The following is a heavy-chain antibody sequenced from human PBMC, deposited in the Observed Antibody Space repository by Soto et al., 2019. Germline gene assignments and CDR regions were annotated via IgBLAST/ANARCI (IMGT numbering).Heavy chain of an antibody. Sequence: EVHLVESGGGLVQPGGSLRLSCTGSGFTFSDNYIDWVRQAPGKGLEWVGRSRDKAQGYSTIYAASVKGRFTTSRDESKSSVYLQMNSLETEDTAIYYCVRTTYFSDSSVYTRFFDYWGQGTMVTVSS. J-gene: IGHJ4*02. D-gene: IGHD3-22*01. CDR2: SRDKAQGYST. CDR1: GFTFSDNY. V-gene: IGHV3-72*01. CDR3: VRTTYFSDSSVYTRFFDY.